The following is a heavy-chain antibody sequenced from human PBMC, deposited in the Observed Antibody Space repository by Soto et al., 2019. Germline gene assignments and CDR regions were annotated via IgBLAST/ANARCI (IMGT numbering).Heavy chain of an antibody. CDR1: GYTFTSYS. J-gene: IGHJ4*02. CDR2: INPSGGST. D-gene: IGHD6-13*01. Sequence: ASVKVSCKASGYTFTSYSMHWVRQAPGQGLEWMGIINPSGGSTSYAQKFQGRVTMTRDTSTSTVYMELSSLRSEDTAVYYCARTLVSAGTDYWGQGTLVTVSS. V-gene: IGHV1-46*03. CDR3: ARTLVSAGTDY.